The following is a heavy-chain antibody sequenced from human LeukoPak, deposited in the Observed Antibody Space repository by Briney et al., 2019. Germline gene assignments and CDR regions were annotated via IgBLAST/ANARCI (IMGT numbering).Heavy chain of an antibody. D-gene: IGHD3-16*02. V-gene: IGHV3-7*01. J-gene: IGHJ6*02. CDR1: GFTFSTYW. Sequence: GGSLRLSCAASGFTFSTYWMSWVRQAPGKGLEWVANIKQDGSDKFYADSMKGRFTISRDNAKNSVYLQMDSLRVEDTAVYYCTRDYRGKDVWGRGITVTVSS. CDR3: TRDYRGKDV. CDR2: IKQDGSDK.